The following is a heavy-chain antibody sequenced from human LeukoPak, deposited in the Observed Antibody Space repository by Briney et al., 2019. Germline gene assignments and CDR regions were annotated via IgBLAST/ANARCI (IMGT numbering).Heavy chain of an antibody. CDR1: GGSISGYY. D-gene: IGHD3-9*01. CDR3: ARVDVRAAFDI. Sequence: PSETLSLTCTVSGGSISGYYWSWIRQPAGKGLQWIGRMYTSGSTNYNPSLKSRVTMSVDTSKNQFSLRLSSVTAADTAIYYCARVDVRAAFDIWGQGTMVTVSS. CDR2: MYTSGST. J-gene: IGHJ3*02. V-gene: IGHV4-4*07.